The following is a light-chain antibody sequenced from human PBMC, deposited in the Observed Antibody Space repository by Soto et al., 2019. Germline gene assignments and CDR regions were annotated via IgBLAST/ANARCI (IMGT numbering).Light chain of an antibody. V-gene: IGKV3-11*01. CDR2: AAS. CDR3: HHRSIWPVN. Sequence: EIVLTEAPSTLALSPLDRATLSVVSIQSVGSYLAWYQQKPGLAPRLLIYAASNRATGLPPRFSGSGSGTDFTLTISSLEPEDFAVYYCHHRSIWPVNFGHATPLEIK. J-gene: IGKJ5*01. CDR1: QSVGSY.